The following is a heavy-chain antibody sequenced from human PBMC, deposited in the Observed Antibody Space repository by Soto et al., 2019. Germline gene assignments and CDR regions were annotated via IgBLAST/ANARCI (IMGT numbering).Heavy chain of an antibody. J-gene: IGHJ6*03. CDR2: ISAYNGNT. V-gene: IGHV1-18*01. D-gene: IGHD3-3*01. CDR3: ARDSIGSYDFWSGYPNSYYYYYMDV. CDR1: GYTFTSYG. Sequence: ASVKVSCKASGYTFTSYGISWVRQAPGQGLEWMGWISAYNGNTNYAQKLQGRVTMTTDTSTSTAYMELRSLRSDDTAVYYCARDSIGSYDFWSGYPNSYYYYYMDVWGKGTTVTVSS.